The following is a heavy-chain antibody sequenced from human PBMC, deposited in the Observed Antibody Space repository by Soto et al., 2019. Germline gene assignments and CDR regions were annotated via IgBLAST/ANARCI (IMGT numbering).Heavy chain of an antibody. CDR1: GFTFSSDW. D-gene: IGHD6-13*01. J-gene: IGHJ1*01. Sequence: GGSLRLSCAASGFTFSSDWMSWVRQAPGKGLEWVANIKQDGSDKSYVDSVKGRFTISRDNAKNSLYLQMNSLRAEDTAVYYCARYSSRWSGAEYFQHWGQGTLVTVSS. V-gene: IGHV3-7*01. CDR2: IKQDGSDK. CDR3: ARYSSRWSGAEYFQH.